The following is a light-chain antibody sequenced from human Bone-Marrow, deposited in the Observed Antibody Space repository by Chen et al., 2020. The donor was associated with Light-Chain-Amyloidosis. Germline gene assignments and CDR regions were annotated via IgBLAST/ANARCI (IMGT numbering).Light chain of an antibody. V-gene: IGLV2-14*01. CDR2: GVT. CDR1: SSDVGGDNH. CDR3: SSYTITNTLV. Sequence: QSVLTQPASVSGSPGQSITISCTGTSSDVGGDNHVSWYQQHPDKAPKLMIYGVTNRPSWVPDRFSGSKSDNTASLTISGLQTEDEADYFCSSYTITNTLVFGSGTRVTVL. J-gene: IGLJ1*01.